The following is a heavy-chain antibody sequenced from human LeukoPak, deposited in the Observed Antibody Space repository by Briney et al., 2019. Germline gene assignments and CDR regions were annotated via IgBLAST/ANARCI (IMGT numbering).Heavy chain of an antibody. Sequence: SETLSLTCTVSGGSISSYYWSWVRQPAGKGLEWIGRIYTSGSTNYNPSLKSRVTMSVDTSKNQFSRKLSSVTAADTAVYYCARDRGYSGYDLADYYFDYWGQGTLVTVSS. CDR2: IYTSGST. D-gene: IGHD5-12*01. J-gene: IGHJ4*02. V-gene: IGHV4-4*07. CDR3: ARDRGYSGYDLADYYFDY. CDR1: GGSISSYY.